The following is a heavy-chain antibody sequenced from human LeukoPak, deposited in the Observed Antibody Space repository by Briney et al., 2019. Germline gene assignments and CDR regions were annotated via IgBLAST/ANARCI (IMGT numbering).Heavy chain of an antibody. D-gene: IGHD5-12*01. J-gene: IGHJ4*02. CDR1: GGSISSSNYY. Sequence: SETLSLTCTVSGGSISSSNYYWSWIRQPAGKGLEWIGRIYTSGSTNYNPSLKSRVTISLDTSKNQFSLKLSSVTAADTAMYYCARGYPVANWGQGTLVTVSS. V-gene: IGHV4-61*02. CDR3: ARGYPVAN. CDR2: IYTSGST.